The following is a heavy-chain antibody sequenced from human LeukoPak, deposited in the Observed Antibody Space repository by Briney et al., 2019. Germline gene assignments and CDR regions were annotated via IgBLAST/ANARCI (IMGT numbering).Heavy chain of an antibody. CDR3: ARSGGIVGATITFDY. Sequence: ASVKVSCKASGYTFTGYYMHWVRQAPGRGLEWMGWINPNSGGTNYAQKFQGRVTMTRDTSISTAYMELSRLRSDDTAVYYCARSGGIVGATITFDYWGQGTLVTVSS. J-gene: IGHJ4*02. CDR1: GYTFTGYY. V-gene: IGHV1-2*02. D-gene: IGHD1-26*01. CDR2: INPNSGGT.